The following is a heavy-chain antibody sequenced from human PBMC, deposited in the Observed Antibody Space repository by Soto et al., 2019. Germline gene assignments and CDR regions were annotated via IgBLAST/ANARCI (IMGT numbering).Heavy chain of an antibody. V-gene: IGHV4-31*11. CDR2: IYYSGST. CDR1: GGSFSGYY. J-gene: IGHJ5*02. Sequence: SETLSLTCAVYGGSFSGYYWSWIRQHPGKGLEWIGYIYYSGSTYYNPSLKSRVTISVDTSKNQFSLKLSSVTAADTAVYYCARAGFLDGVVIIPRWINWFDPWGQGTLVTVSS. D-gene: IGHD3-3*01. CDR3: ARAGFLDGVVIIPRWINWFDP.